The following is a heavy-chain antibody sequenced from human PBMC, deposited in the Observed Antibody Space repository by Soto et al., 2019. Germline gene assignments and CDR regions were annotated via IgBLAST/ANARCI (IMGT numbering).Heavy chain of an antibody. D-gene: IGHD6-19*01. CDR3: AKELVAVAVAGVGNI. V-gene: IGHV3-30*18. CDR1: GFTFSSYG. CDR2: ISYDGSNK. Sequence: VQLVESGGGVVQPGRSLRLSCAASGFTFSSYGMHWVRQAPGKGLEWVAVISYDGSNKYYADSVKGRFTISRDNSKNTLYLQMNSLRAEDTAVYYCAKELVAVAVAGVGNIWGQGTMVTVSS. J-gene: IGHJ3*02.